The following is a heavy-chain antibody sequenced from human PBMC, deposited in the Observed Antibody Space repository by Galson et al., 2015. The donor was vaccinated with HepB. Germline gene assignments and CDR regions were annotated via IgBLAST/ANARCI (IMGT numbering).Heavy chain of an antibody. D-gene: IGHD2-2*02. V-gene: IGHV1-69*13. Sequence: SVKVSCKASGYTFTSYGISWVRQAPGQGLEWMGGIIPIFGTANYAQKFQGRVTITADESTSTAYMELSSLRSEDTAVYYCAIGYCSSTSCYRGNYYYYGMDVWGQGTTVTVSS. CDR1: GYTFTSYG. CDR2: IIPIFGTA. CDR3: AIGYCSSTSCYRGNYYYYGMDV. J-gene: IGHJ6*02.